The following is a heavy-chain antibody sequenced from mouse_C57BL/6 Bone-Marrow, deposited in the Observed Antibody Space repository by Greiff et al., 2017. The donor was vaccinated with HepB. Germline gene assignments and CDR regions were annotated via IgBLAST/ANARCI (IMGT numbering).Heavy chain of an antibody. CDR3: ARVAYGNYPSYWYFDV. D-gene: IGHD2-1*01. J-gene: IGHJ1*03. CDR1: GYSITSGYY. V-gene: IGHV3-6*01. CDR2: ISYDGSN. Sequence: VQLQQSGPGLVKPSQSLSLTCSVTGYSITSGYYWNWIRQFPGNKLEWMGYISYDGSNNYNPSLKNRISITRDTSKNQFFLKLNSVTTEDTATYYGARVAYGNYPSYWYFDVWGTGTTVTVSS.